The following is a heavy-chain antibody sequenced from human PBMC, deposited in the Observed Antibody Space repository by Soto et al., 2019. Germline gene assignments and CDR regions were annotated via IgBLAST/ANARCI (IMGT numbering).Heavy chain of an antibody. V-gene: IGHV6-1*01. CDR3: ARDRSSSWYGPQASDYYYGMDV. Sequence: SQTLSLTCAISGDSVSSNSAAWNWIRQSPSRGLEWLGRTYYRSKWYNDYAVSVKSRITINPDTSKNQFSLQLNSVTPEDTAVYYCARDRSSSWYGPQASDYYYGMDVWGQGTTVTVSS. CDR1: GDSVSSNSAA. D-gene: IGHD6-13*01. CDR2: TYYRSKWYN. J-gene: IGHJ6*02.